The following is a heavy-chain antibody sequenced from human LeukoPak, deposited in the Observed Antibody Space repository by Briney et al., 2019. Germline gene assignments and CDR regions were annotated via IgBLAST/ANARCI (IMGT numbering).Heavy chain of an antibody. D-gene: IGHD6-19*01. V-gene: IGHV1-8*02. CDR2: MNPNSGNT. CDR1: GYTFTSYD. CDR3: ARSRDSSGWYDY. J-gene: IGHJ4*02. Sequence: ALVKVSCKASGYTFTSYDINWVRQATGQGLEWMGWMNPNSGNTGYAQKFQGRVTMTRNTSISTAYMELSSLRSEDTAVYYCARSRDSSGWYDYWGQGTLVTVSS.